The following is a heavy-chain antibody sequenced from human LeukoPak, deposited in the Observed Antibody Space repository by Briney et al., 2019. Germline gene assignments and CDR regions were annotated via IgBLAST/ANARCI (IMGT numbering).Heavy chain of an antibody. CDR3: ARIVVVPAANYYMDV. Sequence: SETLSLTCTVSGGSISGYYWSWIRQPPGKGLEWIGYIYYSGSTNYNPSLKSRVTISVDTSKNQFSLKLSSVTAADTAVYYCARIVVVPAANYYMDVWGKGTTVTVSS. CDR1: GGSISGYY. D-gene: IGHD2-2*01. V-gene: IGHV4-59*01. CDR2: IYYSGST. J-gene: IGHJ6*03.